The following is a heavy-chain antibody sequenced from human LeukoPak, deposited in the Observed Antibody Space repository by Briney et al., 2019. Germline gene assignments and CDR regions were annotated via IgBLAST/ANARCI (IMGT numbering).Heavy chain of an antibody. CDR2: INPNSGGT. CDR1: GYTFTGYY. Sequence: ASVKVSCKASGYTFTGYYVHWVRQAPGQGLEWMGWINPNSGGTNYAQKFQGRVTMTRDTSISTAYMELSRLRSDDTAVYYCARGSVRIIAAAAKRGNWFDPWGQGTLVTVSS. V-gene: IGHV1-2*02. J-gene: IGHJ5*02. D-gene: IGHD6-13*01. CDR3: ARGSVRIIAAAAKRGNWFDP.